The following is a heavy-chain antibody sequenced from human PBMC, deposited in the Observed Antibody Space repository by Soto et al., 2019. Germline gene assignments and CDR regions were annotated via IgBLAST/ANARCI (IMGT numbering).Heavy chain of an antibody. D-gene: IGHD6-19*01. CDR3: AKDYSGWPRGYFQH. V-gene: IGHV3-9*01. CDR1: GFTFDDYA. Sequence: SLRLSCAASGFTFDDYAMHWVRQAPGKGLEWVSGISWNSGSIGYADSVKGRFTISRDNAKNSLYLQMNSLRAEDTALYYCAKDYSGWPRGYFQHWGQGTLVTVSS. CDR2: ISWNSGSI. J-gene: IGHJ1*01.